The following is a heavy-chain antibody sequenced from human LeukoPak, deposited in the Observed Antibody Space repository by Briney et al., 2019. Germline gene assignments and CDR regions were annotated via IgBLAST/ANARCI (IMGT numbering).Heavy chain of an antibody. J-gene: IGHJ6*02. D-gene: IGHD2-15*01. Sequence: SETLSLTCTVSGGSISSSSYYWGWIRQPPGKGLEWIGSIYYSGSTYYNPSLKSRVTISVDTSKNQFSLKLSSVTASDTAVYYCARNIVVVVAAVYYYYGMDVWGQGTTVTVSS. V-gene: IGHV4-39*01. CDR3: ARNIVVVVAAVYYYYGMDV. CDR1: GGSISSSSYY. CDR2: IYYSGST.